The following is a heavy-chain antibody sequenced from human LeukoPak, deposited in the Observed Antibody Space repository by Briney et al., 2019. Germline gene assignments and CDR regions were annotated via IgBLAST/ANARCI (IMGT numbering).Heavy chain of an antibody. Sequence: SGGSLRLSCAASGFSINNYAMSWVRQAPGKGLEWVSAISTTGGSTYYADSVKGRFTVSRDNSKNTLSLQMDSLRVEDTALYYCAKDWTTVVTPKGYYFDSWGQATLVTVSS. D-gene: IGHD4-23*01. J-gene: IGHJ4*02. CDR2: ISTTGGST. CDR1: GFSINNYA. V-gene: IGHV3-23*01. CDR3: AKDWTTVVTPKGYYFDS.